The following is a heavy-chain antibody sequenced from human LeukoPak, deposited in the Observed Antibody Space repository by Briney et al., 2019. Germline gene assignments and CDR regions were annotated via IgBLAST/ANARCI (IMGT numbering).Heavy chain of an antibody. D-gene: IGHD3-16*01. CDR2: IYTSGST. Sequence: SETLSLTCTVSGGSISSYYWSWIRQPPGKGLEWIGRIYTSGSTNYNPSLKSRVTISVDTSKNQFSLKLSSVTAADTAVYYCARDLSYGGWFAPWAREPWSPSPQ. CDR3: ARDLSYGGWFAP. CDR1: GGSISSYY. J-gene: IGHJ5*02. V-gene: IGHV4-4*08.